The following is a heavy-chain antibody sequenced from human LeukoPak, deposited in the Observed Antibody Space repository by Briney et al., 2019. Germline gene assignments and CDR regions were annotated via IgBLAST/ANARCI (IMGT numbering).Heavy chain of an antibody. V-gene: IGHV3-30*18. Sequence: PGGSLRLSCAASGFTFSSYGMHWVRQAPGKGLEWVAVISYDGSNKYYADSVKGRFTISRDNSKNTLYLQMNSLRAEDTAVYYCAKDLVRWTQLWLDYRGQGTLVTVSS. J-gene: IGHJ4*02. CDR3: AKDLVRWTQLWLDY. CDR2: ISYDGSNK. D-gene: IGHD5-18*01. CDR1: GFTFSSYG.